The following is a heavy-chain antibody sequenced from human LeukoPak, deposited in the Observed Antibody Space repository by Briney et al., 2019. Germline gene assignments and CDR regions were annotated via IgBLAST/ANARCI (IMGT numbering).Heavy chain of an antibody. D-gene: IGHD3/OR15-3a*01. V-gene: IGHV4-39*01. J-gene: IGHJ4*02. CDR1: GGSISSYY. CDR3: ARWRTARTGFDY. Sequence: SETLSLTCTVSGGSISSYYWSWIRQPPGKGLEWIGSIYYSGSPYYNPSLKSRVTISVDTSKNQFSLKVISVTAADTAVYYCARWRTARTGFDYWGQGTLVTVSS. CDR2: IYYSGSP.